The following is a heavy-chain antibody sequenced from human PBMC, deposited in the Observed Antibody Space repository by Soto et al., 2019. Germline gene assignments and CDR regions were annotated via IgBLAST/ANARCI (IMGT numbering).Heavy chain of an antibody. CDR1: GGSFSGYY. Sequence: SETLSLTCAVYGGSFSGYYWSWIRQPPGKGLEWIGEINHSGSTNYNPSLKSRVTISVDTSKNQFSLKLSSVTAADTAVYYCARGRRDRIAVAGTGRYYYYGMDVWGQGTTVTVSS. CDR3: ARGRRDRIAVAGTGRYYYYGMDV. V-gene: IGHV4-34*01. D-gene: IGHD6-19*01. J-gene: IGHJ6*02. CDR2: INHSGST.